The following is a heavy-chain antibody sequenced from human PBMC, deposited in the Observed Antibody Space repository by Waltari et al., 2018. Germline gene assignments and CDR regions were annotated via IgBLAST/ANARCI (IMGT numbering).Heavy chain of an antibody. D-gene: IGHD2-15*01. CDR2: VDPEDGEK. V-gene: IGHV1-69-2*01. CDR3: ETEVVVEVDY. Sequence: EVQLVQSGAEVKKPGATVKISCKASGYTFTDYYMHWVQQAPGKGLEWMVRVDPEDGEKIYAEKIQSRVTITTDTSTDTAYMELSSLRSEDTAVDYCETEVVVEVDYWGQGTLVTVSS. CDR1: GYTFTDYY. J-gene: IGHJ4*02.